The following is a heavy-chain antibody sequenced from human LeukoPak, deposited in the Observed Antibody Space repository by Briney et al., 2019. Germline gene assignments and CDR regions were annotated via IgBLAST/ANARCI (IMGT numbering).Heavy chain of an antibody. V-gene: IGHV4-4*09. J-gene: IGHJ3*02. CDR2: IYTSGST. Sequence: PSETLSLTCTVSGGSISSYYWSWIRQPPGKGLEWIGYIYTSGSTNYNPSLKSRVNISVDTSKNQFSLKLRSVTAADTAVYYCARHRLDSGSYYRDDAFDIWGQGTMVTVSS. CDR1: GGSISSYY. D-gene: IGHD1-26*01. CDR3: ARHRLDSGSYYRDDAFDI.